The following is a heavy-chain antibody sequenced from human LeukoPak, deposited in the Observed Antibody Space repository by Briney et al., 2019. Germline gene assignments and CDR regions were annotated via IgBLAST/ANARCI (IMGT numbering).Heavy chain of an antibody. CDR2: IYYSGST. D-gene: IGHD2-21*02. CDR1: GGSISSGGYY. V-gene: IGHV4-31*03. CDR3: ARDHRDSSRGYYYYCYYMDV. J-gene: IGHJ6*03. Sequence: SQTLSLTCTVSGGSISSGGYYWSWIRQHPGKGLEWIGYIYYSGSTYYNPSLKSRVTISVDTSKNQFSLKLSSVTAADTAVYYCARDHRDSSRGYYYYCYYMDVWGKGTTVTVSS.